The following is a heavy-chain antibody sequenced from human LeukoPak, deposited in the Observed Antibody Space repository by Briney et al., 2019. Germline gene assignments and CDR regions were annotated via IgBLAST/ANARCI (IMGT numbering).Heavy chain of an antibody. CDR3: ARVVVARSFYFDY. CDR1: GFTFSSYA. CDR2: IIGTGDST. J-gene: IGHJ4*02. D-gene: IGHD2-21*01. Sequence: PGGSLRLSCAASGFTFSSYAMSWVRQAPGKGLEWVSGIIGTGDSTFYADPVKGRFTISRDNSRNTLYLHMNSLRAEDTAVYYCARVVVARSFYFDYWGQGTLVTVSS. V-gene: IGHV3-23*01.